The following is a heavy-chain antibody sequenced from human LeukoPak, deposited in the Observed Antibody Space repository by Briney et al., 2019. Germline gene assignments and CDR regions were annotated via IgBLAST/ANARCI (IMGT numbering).Heavy chain of an antibody. CDR1: GYTFTNFD. CDR2: MNPVSGNA. Sequence: ASVKVSCKASGYTFTNFDINWVRQAPGQGLEWKGWMNPVSGNAGSAQKFQGRVTLTRDTSISTAYMELSSLRSDDTAFYYCARAPMGAAALYWGQGTLVTVSS. V-gene: IGHV1-8*01. J-gene: IGHJ4*02. D-gene: IGHD6-13*01. CDR3: ARAPMGAAALY.